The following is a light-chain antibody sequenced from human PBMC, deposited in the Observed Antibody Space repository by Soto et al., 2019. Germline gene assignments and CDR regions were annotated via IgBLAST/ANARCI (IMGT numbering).Light chain of an antibody. V-gene: IGKV3-20*01. CDR2: GAS. J-gene: IGKJ2*01. CDR1: QSVTSNF. CDR3: QNYSGFLGYT. Sequence: ELVLTQSPGTLSLSPGERATLSCRASQSVTSNFLAWYQQTPGQAPRLFIYGASSRVTDIPDRFSGSASGTDFTLSHSSLEHEDFVVYYCQNYSGFLGYTFCQGTKLE.